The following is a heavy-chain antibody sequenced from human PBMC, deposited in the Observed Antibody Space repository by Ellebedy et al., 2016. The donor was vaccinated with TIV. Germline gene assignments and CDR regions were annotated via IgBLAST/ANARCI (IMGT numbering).Heavy chain of an antibody. J-gene: IGHJ5*02. CDR3: ARDSDDYYDSRGWFDP. V-gene: IGHV1-2*02. Sequence: ASVKVSXKASGYTFTGYYMHWVRQAPGQGLEWMGWINPNSGGTNYAQKFQGRVTMTRDTSISTAYMELSRLRSDDTAVYYCARDSDDYYDSRGWFDPWGQGTLVTVSS. CDR2: INPNSGGT. CDR1: GYTFTGYY. D-gene: IGHD3-22*01.